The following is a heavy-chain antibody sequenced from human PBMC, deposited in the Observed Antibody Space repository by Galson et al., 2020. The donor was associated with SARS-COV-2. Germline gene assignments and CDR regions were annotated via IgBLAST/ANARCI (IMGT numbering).Heavy chain of an antibody. CDR1: GGSISSYY. J-gene: IGHJ5*02. CDR3: ARVIEVTMVRGVIKDPYNWFDP. Sequence: SETLSLTCTVSGGSISSYYWSWIRQPAGKGLEWIGRIYTSGSTNYNPSLKSRVTMSVDTSKNQFSLKLSSVTAADTAVYYCARVIEVTMVRGVIKDPYNWFDPWGQGTLVTVSS. CDR2: IYTSGST. V-gene: IGHV4-4*07. D-gene: IGHD3-10*01.